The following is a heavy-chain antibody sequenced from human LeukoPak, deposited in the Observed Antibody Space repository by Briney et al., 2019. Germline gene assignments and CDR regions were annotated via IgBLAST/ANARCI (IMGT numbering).Heavy chain of an antibody. CDR3: ARGLSSPGLDH. D-gene: IGHD6-6*01. CDR1: GFTFNEAW. CDR2: IKGDGSEK. Sequence: PGGSLRLSCVASGFTFNEAWMSWVRQAPGKGLEWVASIKGDGSEKYYVDSVKGRFTISRDNAKNSLYLQMNSLRAEDTAVFYCARGLSSPGLDHWGLGTLVTVSS. V-gene: IGHV3-7*05. J-gene: IGHJ4*02.